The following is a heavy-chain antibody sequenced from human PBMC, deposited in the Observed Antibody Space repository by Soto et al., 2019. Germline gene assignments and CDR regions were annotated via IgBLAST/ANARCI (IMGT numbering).Heavy chain of an antibody. V-gene: IGHV4-4*02. CDR3: ASRWGEGRVDY. CDR1: GGSISSSNW. Sequence: QVQLQESGPGLVKPSGTLSLTCAVSGGSISSSNWWSWVRQPPGKGLEWIGEIYHSGNTNYNPSPKGRVTMAGDKSRNQGSLKLRSVPAADTAVDYCASRWGEGRVDYWGQGTLVTVSS. J-gene: IGHJ4*02. D-gene: IGHD3-10*01. CDR2: IYHSGNT.